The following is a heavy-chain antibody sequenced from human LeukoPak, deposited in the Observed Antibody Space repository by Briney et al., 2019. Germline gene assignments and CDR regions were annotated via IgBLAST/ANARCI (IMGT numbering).Heavy chain of an antibody. CDR1: GFTFSDYY. D-gene: IGHD4-11*01. J-gene: IGHJ6*03. CDR2: ISSSGSTI. CDR3: ARGQDYTYYYYMDV. V-gene: IGHV3-11*04. Sequence: GGSLRLSCAASGFTFSDYYMSWIRQAPGKGLEWVSYISSSGSTIYYTDSVKGRFTVSRDNAKNSLYLQMNSLRAEDTAVYYCARGQDYTYYYYMDVWGNGTTVTVSS.